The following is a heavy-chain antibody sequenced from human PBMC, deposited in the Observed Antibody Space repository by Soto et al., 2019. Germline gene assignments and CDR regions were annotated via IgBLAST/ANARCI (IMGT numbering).Heavy chain of an antibody. CDR3: ARIHGYSSGWYDY. V-gene: IGHV1-18*04. CDR1: GYTFSSNG. J-gene: IGHJ4*02. D-gene: IGHD6-19*01. CDR2: ISTFNGNA. Sequence: GSSVKVSCKASGYTFSSNGVSWVRQAPGQGLEWMGWISTFNGNAHYAQKFQGRVTMTTDTSTNTAYMELTSLSSDDTAVYYCARIHGYSSGWYDYWGQGTLVTVSS.